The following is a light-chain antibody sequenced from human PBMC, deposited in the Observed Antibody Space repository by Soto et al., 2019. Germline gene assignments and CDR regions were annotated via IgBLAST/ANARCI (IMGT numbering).Light chain of an antibody. Sequence: EIVMTQSPATLSVSPGERATLSCRASQSVSSNLAWYQQRPGQAPRLLIYGASTRATGIPARFSCSGSGTEFTLTISSLQSEDFAVYCCQQYNNWPLTFGGGTKVEIK. CDR2: GAS. CDR1: QSVSSN. CDR3: QQYNNWPLT. V-gene: IGKV3-15*01. J-gene: IGKJ4*01.